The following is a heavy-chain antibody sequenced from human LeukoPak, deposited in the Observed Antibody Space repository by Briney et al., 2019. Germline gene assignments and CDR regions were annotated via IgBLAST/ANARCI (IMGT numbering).Heavy chain of an antibody. V-gene: IGHV1-69*05. CDR1: GGTYSSDA. J-gene: IGHJ6*03. CDR3: ARERRYGGKQYYYYYMDV. Sequence: ASVKLSCKAFGGTYSSDAISWVGHAPGQGLKWMGRIIPIFGTANYAQKFQGRVTITTDESTSTAYMELSSLRSEDTAVYYCARERRYGGKQYYYYYMDVWGKGTTVTVSS. D-gene: IGHD4/OR15-4a*01. CDR2: IIPIFGTA.